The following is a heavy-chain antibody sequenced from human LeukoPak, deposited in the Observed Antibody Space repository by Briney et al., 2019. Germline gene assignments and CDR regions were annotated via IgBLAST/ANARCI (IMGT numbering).Heavy chain of an antibody. V-gene: IGHV3-30*02. D-gene: IGHD4-17*01. CDR2: IRYDGSNK. CDR3: AKNQRGGDNPPCFDY. CDR1: GFTFSSYG. J-gene: IGHJ4*02. Sequence: GGSLRLSCAASGFTFSSYGMHWVRQAPGKGLEWVAFIRYDGSNKYYADSVKGRFTISRDNSNNTLYLQMNSVRAEDTAVYYCAKNQRGGDNPPCFDYWGQGTLVTVSS.